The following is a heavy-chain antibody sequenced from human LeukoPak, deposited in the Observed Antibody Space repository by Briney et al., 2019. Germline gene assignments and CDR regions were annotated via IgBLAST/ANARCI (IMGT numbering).Heavy chain of an antibody. J-gene: IGHJ4*02. CDR3: ARRASDTAMVLFDY. CDR1: GGSISSGGYY. Sequence: PSQTLSLTCTVSGGSISSGGYYWSWIRQHPGKGLEWIGYIYYSGSTYYNPSLKSRVTISVDTSKNQFSLKRSSVTAADTAVYYCARRASDTAMVLFDYWGQGTLVTVSS. D-gene: IGHD5-18*01. CDR2: IYYSGST. V-gene: IGHV4-31*03.